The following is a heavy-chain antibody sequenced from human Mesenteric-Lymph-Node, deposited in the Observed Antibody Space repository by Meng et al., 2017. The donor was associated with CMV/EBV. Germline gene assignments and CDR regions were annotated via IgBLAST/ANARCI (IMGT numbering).Heavy chain of an antibody. CDR1: GFTFSSYA. CDR2: ISYDGSNK. V-gene: IGHV3-30*14. CDR3: ARDVRVGTIFGVVTDYYYYGMDV. J-gene: IGHJ6*02. Sequence: GGSLRLSCAASGFTFSSYAMHWVRQAPGKGLEWVAVISYDGSNKYYADSVKGRFTISRDNSKNTLYLQMNSLRAEDTAVYYCARDVRVGTIFGVVTDYYYYGMDVWGQGTTVTVSS. D-gene: IGHD3-3*01.